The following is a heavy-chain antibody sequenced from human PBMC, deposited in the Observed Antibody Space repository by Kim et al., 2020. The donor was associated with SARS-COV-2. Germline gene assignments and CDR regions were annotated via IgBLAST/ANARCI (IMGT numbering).Heavy chain of an antibody. J-gene: IGHJ1*01. D-gene: IGHD3-22*01. CDR2: ISSSSSYI. CDR3: ARDSRYYYDSSGYYYAEYFHH. Sequence: GGSLRLSCAASGFTFSSYSMNWVRQAPGKGLEWVSSISSSSSYIYYADSVKGRFTISRDNAKNSLYLQMNSLRAEDTAVYYCARDSRYYYDSSGYYYAEYFHHWGQGTLVTVSS. V-gene: IGHV3-21*01. CDR1: GFTFSSYS.